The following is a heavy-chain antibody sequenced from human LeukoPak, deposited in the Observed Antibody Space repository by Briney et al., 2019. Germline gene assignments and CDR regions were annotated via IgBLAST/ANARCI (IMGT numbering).Heavy chain of an antibody. D-gene: IGHD3-3*01. CDR3: ARSSTNFYDFWSGYYTHYYYYGMDV. J-gene: IGHJ6*02. CDR2: MNPNSGNT. V-gene: IGHV1-8*01. Sequence: ASVKVSCKASGYTFTSYDINWVRPATGQGLEWMGWMNPNSGNTGYAQKFQGRVTMTRNTSISTAYMELSSLRSEDTAVYYCARSSTNFYDFWSGYYTHYYYYGMDVWGQGTTVTVSS. CDR1: GYTFTSYD.